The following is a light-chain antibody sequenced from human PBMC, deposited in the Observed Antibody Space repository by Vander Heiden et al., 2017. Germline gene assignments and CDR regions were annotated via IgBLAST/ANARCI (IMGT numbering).Light chain of an antibody. Sequence: AIRMTQSPSSLSASTGDRVTITCRARQGISSYLAWYQQKPGKAPKLLIYAASTLQSGVPSRFSGSGSGTDFTLTISCLQSEDFATYYCQQYYSYPPGTFGQGTKLEIK. CDR2: AAS. V-gene: IGKV1-8*01. CDR3: QQYYSYPPGT. J-gene: IGKJ2*01. CDR1: QGISSY.